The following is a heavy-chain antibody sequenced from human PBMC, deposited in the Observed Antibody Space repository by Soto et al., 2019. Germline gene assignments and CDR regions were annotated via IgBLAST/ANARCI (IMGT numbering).Heavy chain of an antibody. CDR2: ISYDGSNK. V-gene: IGHV3-30-3*02. CDR1: GFTFSSYA. J-gene: IGHJ5*02. Sequence: PGGSLRLSCAASGFTFSSYAMHWVRQAPGKGLEWVAVISYDGSNKYYADSVKGRFTISRDNSKNTLYLQMNSLRAEDTAVYYCAKRFRVGNWFDPWGQGTLVTVSS. CDR3: AKRFRVGNWFDP. D-gene: IGHD3-10*01.